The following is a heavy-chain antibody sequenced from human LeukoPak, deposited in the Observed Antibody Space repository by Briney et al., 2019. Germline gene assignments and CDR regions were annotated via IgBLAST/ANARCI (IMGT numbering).Heavy chain of an antibody. J-gene: IGHJ6*02. D-gene: IGHD2-2*01. V-gene: IGHV3-66*04. Sequence: GGSLRLSCAASGFTVSSNYMSWVRQAPGKGLEWVSVIYSGGSTYYADSVKGRFTISRDNSKNTLYLQMNSLRAEDTAAYYCAGPYCSSTSCYWGNYGMDVWGQGTTVTVSS. CDR1: GFTVSSNY. CDR3: AGPYCSSTSCYWGNYGMDV. CDR2: IYSGGST.